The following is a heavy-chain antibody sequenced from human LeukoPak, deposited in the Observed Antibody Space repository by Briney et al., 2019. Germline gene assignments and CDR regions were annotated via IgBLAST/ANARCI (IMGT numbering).Heavy chain of an antibody. CDR1: GGSISRYY. CDR3: ARLNGGN. CDR2: IDNTGST. V-gene: IGHV4-59*08. Sequence: SETLSLTCTVSGGSISRYYWSWIRQPPGKGPEWIAYIDNTGSTAYNPSLNGRVALSLDTSKNQFSLKLRSVTAADTAVYYCARLNGGNWGPGILVTVSS. D-gene: IGHD4-23*01. J-gene: IGHJ4*02.